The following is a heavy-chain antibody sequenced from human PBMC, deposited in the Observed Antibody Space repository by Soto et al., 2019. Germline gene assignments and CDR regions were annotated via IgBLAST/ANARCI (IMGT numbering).Heavy chain of an antibody. V-gene: IGHV1-3*05. D-gene: IGHD1-26*01. CDR2: INPGNGNT. CDR1: GYTFINYA. Sequence: QVQVVQSGAEEKKPGASVKVSCKASGYTFINYAMHWVRQAPGQRLEWMGWINPGNGNTKYSQKFQGRVTITRDTTASSAYMVLSSMRSEDTAVYYCAGSQWEILEDWGQGTLVTVSS. J-gene: IGHJ4*02. CDR3: AGSQWEILED.